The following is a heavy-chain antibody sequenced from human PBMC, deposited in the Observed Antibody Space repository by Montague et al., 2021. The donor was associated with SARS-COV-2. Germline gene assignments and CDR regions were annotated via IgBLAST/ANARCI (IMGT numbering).Heavy chain of an antibody. CDR3: ARPKYSSSWYVDY. V-gene: IGHV4-39*01. Sequence: SETLSLTCAASGGSIRSGTYSWSWFRQPPGKGLEWIGSVYYSGSTYYHPSLKSGVIISVDTSKNQSSLKLSSVTAADTAVYYCARPKYSSSWYVDYWGQGTLVTVSS. CDR2: VYYSGST. CDR1: GGSIRSGTYS. D-gene: IGHD6-13*01. J-gene: IGHJ4*02.